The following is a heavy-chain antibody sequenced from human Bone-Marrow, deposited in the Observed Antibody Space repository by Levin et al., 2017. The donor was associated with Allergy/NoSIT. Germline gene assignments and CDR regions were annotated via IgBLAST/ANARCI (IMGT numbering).Heavy chain of an antibody. CDR3: ARATIAAEMDF. CDR2: IHPDSDST. D-gene: IGHD6-13*01. Sequence: GESLKISCKASGYTFTSYEINWVRQATGQGLEWMGWIHPDSDSTGYAQKFQGRVTMTRDSSINTAYLELSTLTSDDTAVYYCARATIAAEMDFWGQGTLVTVSS. V-gene: IGHV1-8*01. CDR1: GYTFTSYE. J-gene: IGHJ4*02.